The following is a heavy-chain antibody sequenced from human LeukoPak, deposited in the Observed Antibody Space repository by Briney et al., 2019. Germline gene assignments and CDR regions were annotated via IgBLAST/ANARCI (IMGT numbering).Heavy chain of an antibody. Sequence: GGSLRLSCAASGFTFSSYAMTWVRQAPGMGVERVSGISAGGGSTYYADSVKGRFTMSRDNSKDTLFLQLSSLRAEDSAVYYCARSGGRYSVYDYFDYWGQGTLVTVSS. J-gene: IGHJ4*02. CDR2: ISAGGGST. CDR1: GFTFSSYA. CDR3: ARSGGRYSVYDYFDY. D-gene: IGHD5/OR15-5a*01. V-gene: IGHV3-23*01.